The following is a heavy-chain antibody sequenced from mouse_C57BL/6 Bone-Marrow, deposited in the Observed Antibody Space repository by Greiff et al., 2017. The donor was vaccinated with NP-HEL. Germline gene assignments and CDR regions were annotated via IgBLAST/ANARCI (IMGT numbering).Heavy chain of an antibody. J-gene: IGHJ3*01. V-gene: IGHV5-4*01. CDR1: GFTFSSYA. CDR2: ISDGGSYT. Sequence: EVHLVESGGGLVKPGGSLKLSCAASGFTFSSYAMSWVRQTPEKRLAWVATISDGGSYTYYPDNVKGRFTISRDNAKNNLYLQMSHLKSEDTAMYYCAREGDYDYAAWFAYWGQGTLVTVSA. CDR3: AREGDYDYAAWFAY. D-gene: IGHD2-4*01.